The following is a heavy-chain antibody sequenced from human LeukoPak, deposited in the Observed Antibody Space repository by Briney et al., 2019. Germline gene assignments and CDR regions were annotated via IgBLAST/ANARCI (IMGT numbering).Heavy chain of an antibody. D-gene: IGHD2-15*01. V-gene: IGHV3-30*03. CDR2: ISYDGSNK. CDR3: ARTLTYCSGGSCYYYYGMDV. J-gene: IGHJ6*02. CDR1: GFTFSSYG. Sequence: GGSLRLSCAASGFTFSSYGMHWVRQAPGKGLEWVAVISYDGSNKYYADSVKGRFTISRDNSKNTLYLQMNSLRAEDTAVYYCARTLTYCSGGSCYYYYGMDVWGQGTTVTVSS.